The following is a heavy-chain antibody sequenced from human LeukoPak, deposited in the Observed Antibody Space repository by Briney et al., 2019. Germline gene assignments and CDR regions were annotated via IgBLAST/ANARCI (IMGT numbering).Heavy chain of an antibody. CDR1: GFSFSSYW. D-gene: IGHD3-9*01. V-gene: IGHV3-7*01. J-gene: IGHJ6*03. CDR3: ARDHHDVLTGYYSNYYNYYYMDV. Sequence: GGSLRLPCVASGFSFSSYWMSWVRQAPGKGLEWVANIKEGGSEKYYVDSVRGRFTLSRDNAENSLYLQMNSLRAEDTAVYYCARDHHDVLTGYYSNYYNYYYMDVWGKGTTVTVSS. CDR2: IKEGGSEK.